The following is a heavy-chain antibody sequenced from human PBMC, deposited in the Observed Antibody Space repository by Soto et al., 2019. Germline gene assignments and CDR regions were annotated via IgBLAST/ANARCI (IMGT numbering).Heavy chain of an antibody. CDR2: IYRTGST. D-gene: IGHD1-7*01. J-gene: IGHJ4*02. Sequence: QVQLQESGPGLVKPSGTLSLTCAVSGGSFTSNNWWTWVRQPPGQGLEWIGEIYRTGSTNYNPSLKGRVTTPLDKSENHFSLKVTSLTAGDTAVYYCASRDPGTSVDYWGQGTLVTVSS. V-gene: IGHV4-4*02. CDR3: ASRDPGTSVDY. CDR1: GGSFTSNNW.